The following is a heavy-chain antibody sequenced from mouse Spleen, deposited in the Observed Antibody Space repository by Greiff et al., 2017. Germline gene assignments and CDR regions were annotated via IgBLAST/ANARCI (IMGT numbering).Heavy chain of an antibody. J-gene: IGHJ3*01. D-gene: IGHD2-4*01. CDR3: TRGGLRRGGFAY. CDR2: IDPETGGT. CDR1: GYTFTDYE. V-gene: IGHV1-15*01. Sequence: VQLQQSGAELVRPGASVTLSCKASGYTFTDYEMHWVKQTPVHGLEWIGAIDPETGGTAYNQKFKGKAILTADKSSSTAYMELRSLTSEDSAVYYCTRGGLRRGGFAYWGQGTLVTVSA.